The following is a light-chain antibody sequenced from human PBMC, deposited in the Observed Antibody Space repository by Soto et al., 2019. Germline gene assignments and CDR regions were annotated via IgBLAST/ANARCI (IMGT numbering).Light chain of an antibody. CDR3: CSYAGVITLV. Sequence: QSVLTQPASVSGSPGQSITISCTGTSSDVGRYNLVSWYQQHPGKAPKLIIHEVNKRPSGVSNRFSGSKSGITSSLTISGLQAEDEADYYCCSYAGVITLVFGGGTQLTVL. J-gene: IGLJ2*01. CDR2: EVN. V-gene: IGLV2-23*02. CDR1: SSDVGRYNL.